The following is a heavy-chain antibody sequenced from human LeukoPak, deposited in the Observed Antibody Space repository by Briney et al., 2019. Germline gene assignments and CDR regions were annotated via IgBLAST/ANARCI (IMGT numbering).Heavy chain of an antibody. CDR2: ITKSGDQT. D-gene: IGHD5-24*01. CDR1: GFTFSSYG. J-gene: IGHJ3*02. Sequence: GGSLRLSCAASGFTFSSYGMHWVRQAPGKGLEWVSTITKSGDQTHYADSVRGLFTISRDIFKNTLYLQMNSLRAEDTAVYHCVKSAGKDGYRDVFDIWGQGTVVTVSS. CDR3: VKSAGKDGYRDVFDI. V-gene: IGHV3-23*01.